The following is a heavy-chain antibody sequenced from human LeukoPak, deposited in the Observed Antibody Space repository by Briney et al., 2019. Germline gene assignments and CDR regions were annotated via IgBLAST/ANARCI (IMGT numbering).Heavy chain of an antibody. Sequence: PSETLSFTCTVSGGSISSYYWSWIRQPPGKGLEGIGYIYYSGSTNYNPSLKSRVTISVDTSKNQFSLKLSSVTAADTAVYYCARRYQRAGTNWFDPWGQGTLVTVSS. J-gene: IGHJ5*02. CDR2: IYYSGST. D-gene: IGHD1/OR15-1a*01. CDR1: GGSISSYY. CDR3: ARRYQRAGTNWFDP. V-gene: IGHV4-59*08.